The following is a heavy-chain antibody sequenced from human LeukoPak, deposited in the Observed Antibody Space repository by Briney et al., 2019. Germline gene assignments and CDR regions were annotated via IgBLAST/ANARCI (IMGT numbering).Heavy chain of an antibody. CDR2: IYYSVST. D-gene: IGHD2-2*01. CDR3: ARHRQGLVVPAAMLNYYYYYYMDV. CDR1: GGSISSSSYY. V-gene: IGHV4-39*01. J-gene: IGHJ6*03. Sequence: PSETLSLTCTVSGGSISSSSYYWGWIRQPPGKGLEWIGSIYYSVSTYYKPSLKSRVTISVDTSKNQFSLKLSSVTAADTAVYYCARHRQGLVVPAAMLNYYYYYYMDVWGKGTTVTISS.